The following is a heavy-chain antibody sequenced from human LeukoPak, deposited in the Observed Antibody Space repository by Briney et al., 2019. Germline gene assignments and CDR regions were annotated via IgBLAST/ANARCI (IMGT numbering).Heavy chain of an antibody. CDR1: GFTFSSNA. Sequence: PGGSLRLSCAGSGFTFSSNAMSWVRQAPGKGLEWVSAISGGGSTYYADSVKGRFTISRDDSKNTLYVQMNSLRAEDTAVYYCAKGLGSGWYLFEYWGQGTLVTVSS. CDR3: AKGLGSGWYLFEY. V-gene: IGHV3-23*01. D-gene: IGHD6-19*01. CDR2: ISGGGST. J-gene: IGHJ4*02.